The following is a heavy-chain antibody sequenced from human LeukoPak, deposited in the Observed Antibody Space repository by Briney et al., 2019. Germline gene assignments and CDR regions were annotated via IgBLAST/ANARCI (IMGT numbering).Heavy chain of an antibody. V-gene: IGHV3-7*01. CDR3: ARVPSPSGQRGYFDY. D-gene: IGHD5-12*01. CDR1: GFTFSSYW. CDR2: IKQDGSEK. Sequence: GGSLRLSCAASGFTFSSYWMSWVRQAPGKGLEWVANIKQDGSEKYYVDSVKGRFTISRDNAKNSLYLQMNSLRAEDTAVYYCARVPSPSGQRGYFDYWGQGTLVTVSS. J-gene: IGHJ4*02.